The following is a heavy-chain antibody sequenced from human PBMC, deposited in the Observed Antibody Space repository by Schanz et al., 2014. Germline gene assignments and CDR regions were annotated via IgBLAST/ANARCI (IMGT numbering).Heavy chain of an antibody. J-gene: IGHJ4*02. Sequence: VQLEQSGAEVKKPGSSVKVSCKASGGTFSSFGINWVRQAPGQGLEWMGWISPYNGNTNYALKLQGRVTMTTDTSTGTAYMELRSLRSDDTAMYYCARDQSPYTNSSDVRYFDYWGQGTLVTVSS. D-gene: IGHD6-6*01. V-gene: IGHV1-18*01. CDR1: GGTFSSFG. CDR2: ISPYNGNT. CDR3: ARDQSPYTNSSDVRYFDY.